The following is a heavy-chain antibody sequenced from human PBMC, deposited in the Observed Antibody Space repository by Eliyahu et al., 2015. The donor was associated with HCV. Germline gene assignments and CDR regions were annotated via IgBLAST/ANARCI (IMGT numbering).Heavy chain of an antibody. CDR3: ASGGGGIAVAGTGGWFDP. D-gene: IGHD6-19*01. Sequence: QVQLQESGPGLVKPSETLSLTXTVXGGSITTYXWSWIRQPPGKGLEXXGYIHYSGSPNCNPSLKSRVTISVDTSKXQFSLNLTSVTAADTAVYYCASGGGGIAVAGTGGWFDPWGQGTLVTVSS. CDR1: GGSITTYX. V-gene: IGHV4-59*01. CDR2: IHYSGSP. J-gene: IGHJ5*02.